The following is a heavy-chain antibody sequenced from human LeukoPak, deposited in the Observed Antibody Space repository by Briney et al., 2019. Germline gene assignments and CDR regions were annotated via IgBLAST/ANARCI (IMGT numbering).Heavy chain of an antibody. Sequence: EASVKVSCKASGGTFSSYAISWVRQAPGQGLEWMGRIIPILGIANYAQKFQGRVTITADESTSTAYMELSSLRSEDTAVYYCATGRSTPAFDIWGQGTMVTVSS. D-gene: IGHD2-15*01. CDR3: ATGRSTPAFDI. CDR2: IIPILGIA. CDR1: GGTFSSYA. V-gene: IGHV1-69*04. J-gene: IGHJ3*02.